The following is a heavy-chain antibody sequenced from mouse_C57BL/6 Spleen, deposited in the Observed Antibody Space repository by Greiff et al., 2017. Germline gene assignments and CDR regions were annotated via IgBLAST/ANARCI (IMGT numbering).Heavy chain of an antibody. D-gene: IGHD2-5*01. J-gene: IGHJ2*01. Sequence: QVQLQQPGAELVRPGSSVKLSCKASGYTFTSYWMHWVKQRPIQGLEWIGNINPSDSETHYNQKFKNKATLTVDKSSSTAYMQLSSLTSEDSAVYYCARNNYSNYFDYWGQGTTLTVSS. CDR2: INPSDSET. V-gene: IGHV1-52*01. CDR3: ARNNYSNYFDY. CDR1: GYTFTSYW.